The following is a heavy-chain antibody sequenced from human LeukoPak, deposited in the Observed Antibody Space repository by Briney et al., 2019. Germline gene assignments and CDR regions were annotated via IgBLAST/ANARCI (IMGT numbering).Heavy chain of an antibody. CDR1: GGSISSYY. J-gene: IGHJ4*02. D-gene: IGHD3-22*01. CDR2: IYYSGST. CDR3: ARHYYDSSALSPFDY. V-gene: IGHV4-59*08. Sequence: SETLSLTCTVSGGSISSYYWSWIRQPPGKGLEWIGYIYYSGSTNYNPSLKSRVTISVDTSKNQFSLKLSSVTAADTAVYYCARHYYDSSALSPFDYWGQGTLVTVSS.